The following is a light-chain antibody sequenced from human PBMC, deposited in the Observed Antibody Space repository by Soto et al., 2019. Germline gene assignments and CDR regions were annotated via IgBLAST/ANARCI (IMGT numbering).Light chain of an antibody. CDR2: EVN. J-gene: IGLJ2*01. CDR1: SSDIGGYDY. CDR3: SSYAAANNFVV. Sequence: QSALTQPPSASGSPGQSVTISCTGTSSDIGGYDYVSWYQQFPGRAPKLIIYEVNQRPSGVPERFSGSKSGNTASLTVSGLQTEDEAEYFCSSYAAANNFVVFGGGTKVTV. V-gene: IGLV2-8*01.